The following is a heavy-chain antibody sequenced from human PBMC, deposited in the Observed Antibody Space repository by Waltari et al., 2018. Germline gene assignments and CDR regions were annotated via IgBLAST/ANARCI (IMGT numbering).Heavy chain of an antibody. CDR1: GFTFSSYG. D-gene: IGHD1-26*01. Sequence: QVQLVESGVGEVQPGRSLRLACAASGFTFSSYGLHWVRQAPGKGLEWVAVIWYDGSNKYYADSVKGRFTISRDNSKNTLYLQMNSLRAEDTAVYYCAKAVGATAFDYWGQGTLVTVSS. V-gene: IGHV3-33*06. CDR3: AKAVGATAFDY. CDR2: IWYDGSNK. J-gene: IGHJ4*02.